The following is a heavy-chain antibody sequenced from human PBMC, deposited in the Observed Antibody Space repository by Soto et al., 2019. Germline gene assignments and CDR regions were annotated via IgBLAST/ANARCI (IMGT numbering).Heavy chain of an antibody. CDR1: GGSISSYY. J-gene: IGHJ6*02. CDR2: IYYSGST. CDR3: ASLYYDFWSGYYPYYYGMDV. D-gene: IGHD3-3*01. V-gene: IGHV4-59*01. Sequence: SETLSLTCTVSGGSISSYYWSWIRRPPGKGLEWIGYIYYSGSTNYNPSLKSRVTISVDTSKNQFSLKLSSVTAADTAVYYCASLYYDFWSGYYPYYYGMDVWGQGTTVTVSS.